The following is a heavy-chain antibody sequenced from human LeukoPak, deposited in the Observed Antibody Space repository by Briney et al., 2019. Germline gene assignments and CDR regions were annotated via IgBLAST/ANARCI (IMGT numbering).Heavy chain of an antibody. J-gene: IGHJ4*02. Sequence: GGSLRLSCAASRFTFSIYCMHWVRQPPGKGLEWVAVISYDGSNKYYTDSVKSRFTISRDNSKNTLYLQMDSPRGEDTAVYYSARDGGDCSGGSCYSSYFDYWGQGTLVTVSS. CDR1: RFTFSIYC. V-gene: IGHV3-33*01. D-gene: IGHD2-15*01. CDR2: ISYDGSNK. CDR3: ARDGGDCSGGSCYSSYFDY.